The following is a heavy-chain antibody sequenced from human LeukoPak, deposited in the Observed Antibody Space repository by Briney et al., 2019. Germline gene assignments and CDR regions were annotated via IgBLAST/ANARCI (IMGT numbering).Heavy chain of an antibody. J-gene: IGHJ5*02. CDR1: KYSFINYW. D-gene: IGHD6-6*01. Sequence: GESLKISCKGSKYSFINYWITWVRQVPGKGLEWMGTIDPSDSYINYSPSFQGHVTISADKSISTAYLQWGSLKASDTAMYFCARHLIGYSSSSWFDPWGQGTLVTVSS. CDR3: ARHLIGYSSSSWFDP. V-gene: IGHV5-10-1*01. CDR2: IDPSDSYI.